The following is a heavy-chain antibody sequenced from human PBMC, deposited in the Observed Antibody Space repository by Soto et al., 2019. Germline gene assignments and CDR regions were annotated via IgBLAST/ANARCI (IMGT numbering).Heavy chain of an antibody. Sequence: PGGSLRLSCAASGFTFSSHAMSWVRQAPGKGLEWVSAISGSGTSTYYVDSVKGRFTISRDNSKNTVYLQMNSLRAEDTAIYFCAKDGVGANNWGQGTLVTVSS. CDR2: ISGSGTST. V-gene: IGHV3-23*01. CDR1: GFTFSSHA. D-gene: IGHD1-26*01. CDR3: AKDGVGANN. J-gene: IGHJ4*02.